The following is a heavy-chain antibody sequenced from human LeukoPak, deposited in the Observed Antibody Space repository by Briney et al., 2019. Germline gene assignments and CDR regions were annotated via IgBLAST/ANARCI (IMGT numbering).Heavy chain of an antibody. Sequence: GGSLRLSCAASGFTFTSYSMNWVRQAPGKGLEWVSSISSSSSDIYYADSVKGRFAISRDNAKNSLYLQMNSLRAEDTAVYYCARTPYCTNGVCYNRYYFDYWGQGTLVTVSS. V-gene: IGHV3-21*01. D-gene: IGHD2-8*01. CDR3: ARTPYCTNGVCYNRYYFDY. CDR2: ISSSSSDI. J-gene: IGHJ4*02. CDR1: GFTFTSYS.